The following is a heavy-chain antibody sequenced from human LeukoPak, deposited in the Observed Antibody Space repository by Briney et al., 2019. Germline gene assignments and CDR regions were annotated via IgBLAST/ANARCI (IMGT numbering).Heavy chain of an antibody. Sequence: PSETLSLTCSVSGYDSISTYYWNWIRQPPGKGLEWIGQIFYKGNTNYNPSLESRVTMSVDTSKNEFSLKLKSVTAADTAVYYCARQGQRRTPWYYFDYWGQGALVTVSS. J-gene: IGHJ4*02. V-gene: IGHV4-59*01. D-gene: IGHD1-1*01. CDR1: GYDSISTYY. CDR2: IFYKGNT. CDR3: ARQGQRRTPWYYFDY.